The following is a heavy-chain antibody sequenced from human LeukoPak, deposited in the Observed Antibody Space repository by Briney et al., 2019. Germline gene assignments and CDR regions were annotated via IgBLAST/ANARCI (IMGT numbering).Heavy chain of an antibody. CDR2: IHPSGGST. V-gene: IGHV1-46*01. Sequence: ASVKISCKASGYTFTDYYMYWVRQARRQGSECMGVIHPSGGSTTSAQKFQGRVTLTKDTATSTIYIELSSLRSDDTAVYYCARMAMDPAMVTNFFDLWGQGTLLIVSA. J-gene: IGHJ4*02. D-gene: IGHD5-18*01. CDR3: ARMAMDPAMVTNFFDL. CDR1: GYTFTDYY.